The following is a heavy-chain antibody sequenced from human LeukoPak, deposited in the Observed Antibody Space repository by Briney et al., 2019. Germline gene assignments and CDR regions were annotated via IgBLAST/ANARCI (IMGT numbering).Heavy chain of an antibody. Sequence: PGGSLRLSCAASGFTLSFYTMNWVRQAPGKGLEWVSFISSSSNYIYYADSVKGRFTISRDNAKNSLYLQMNSLRAEDTAVYYCARDMKAYDSSHGIDVWGQGTTVTVSS. CDR1: GFTLSFYT. CDR3: ARDMKAYDSSHGIDV. V-gene: IGHV3-21*01. D-gene: IGHD3-22*01. CDR2: ISSSSNYI. J-gene: IGHJ6*02.